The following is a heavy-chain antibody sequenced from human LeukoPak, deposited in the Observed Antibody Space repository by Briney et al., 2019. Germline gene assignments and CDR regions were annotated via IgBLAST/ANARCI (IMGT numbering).Heavy chain of an antibody. CDR3: ARDPPRHVQVPCY. D-gene: IGHD1-1*01. Sequence: GGSLRLSCATSGFTFGSYWMTWVRQPPGKGLEWVANIKQDGSEKNYVDSVKDRFTISRDNSKNSLYLQMNSLRAEDTAVYYCARDPPRHVQVPCYWGQGTRVTVSS. V-gene: IGHV3-7*03. J-gene: IGHJ4*02. CDR2: IKQDGSEK. CDR1: GFTFGSYW.